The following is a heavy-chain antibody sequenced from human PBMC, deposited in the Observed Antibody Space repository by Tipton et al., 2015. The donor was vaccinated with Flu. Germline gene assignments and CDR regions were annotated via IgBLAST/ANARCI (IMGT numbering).Heavy chain of an antibody. Sequence: SLRLSCAASGFTFDDYAMHWVRQAPGKGLEWVAVISHDGSKTYYADSVRGQFTISRDNSKNTVYVQMDSLRAEDTAVYYCARRVQSLSWTVSGWYFDLWGRGTLVTVSS. CDR2: ISHDGSKT. D-gene: IGHD3/OR15-3a*01. CDR3: ARRVQSLSWTVSGWYFDL. CDR1: GFTFDDYA. V-gene: IGHV3-30*04. J-gene: IGHJ2*01.